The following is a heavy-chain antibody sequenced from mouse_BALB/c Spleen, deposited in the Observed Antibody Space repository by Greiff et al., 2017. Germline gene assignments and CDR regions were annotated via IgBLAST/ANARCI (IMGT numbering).Heavy chain of an antibody. J-gene: IGHJ4*01. CDR2: INPSNGGT. D-gene: IGHD2-10*02. Sequence: QVQLQQSGAELVKPGASVKLSCKASGYTFTSYYMYWVKQRPGQGLEWIGEINPSNGGTNFNEKFKSKATLTVDKSSSTAYMQLSSLTSEDSAVYYCTGYGNYDAMDYWGQGTSVTVSS. V-gene: IGHV1S81*02. CDR1: GYTFTSYY. CDR3: TGYGNYDAMDY.